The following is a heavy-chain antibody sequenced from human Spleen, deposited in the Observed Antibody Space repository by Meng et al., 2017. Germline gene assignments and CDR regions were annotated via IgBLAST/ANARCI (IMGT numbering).Heavy chain of an antibody. V-gene: IGHV1-46*01. CDR2: INSSGGTT. CDR1: GYSFSSYY. Sequence: ASVKVSCKASGYSFSSYYMHWVRQAPGQGLEWMGIINSSGGTTIYAQKFQGRVTMTRDTSTSTVYMELSSLTSEDTAVYFCARDRCSGVSYYENDHWGQGTLVTVSS. J-gene: IGHJ4*02. D-gene: IGHD2-15*01. CDR3: ARDRCSGVSYYENDH.